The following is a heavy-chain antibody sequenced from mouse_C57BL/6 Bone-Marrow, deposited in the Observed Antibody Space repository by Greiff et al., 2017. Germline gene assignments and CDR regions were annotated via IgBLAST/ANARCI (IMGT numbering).Heavy chain of an antibody. V-gene: IGHV1-64*01. D-gene: IGHD1-1*01. CDR3: ARSIYCYGSSPYAMDY. CDR1: GYTFTSYW. J-gene: IGHJ4*01. CDR2: IHPNSGST. Sequence: VKLQQPGAELVKPGASVKLSCKASGYTFTSYWMHWVKQRPGQGLEWIGMIHPNSGSTNYNEKFKSKATLTVDKSSSTAYMQLSSLTSEDSAVYYCARSIYCYGSSPYAMDYWGQGTSVTVSS.